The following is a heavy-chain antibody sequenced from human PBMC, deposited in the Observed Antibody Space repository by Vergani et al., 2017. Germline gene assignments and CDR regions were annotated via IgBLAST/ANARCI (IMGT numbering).Heavy chain of an antibody. V-gene: IGHV1-46*03. CDR2: ISPDGFST. D-gene: IGHD3-9*01. J-gene: IGHJ4*02. CDR1: GYTFTAYY. CDR3: AREPPLTGFFDY. Sequence: QVQLVQSGAEVGKPGASVKISCKASGYTFTAYYIHWVRQAPEQGLEWVGVISPDGFSTFYAQKFQGRVTITRDTSTSTVYLEVTSLGSDDTAVYYCAREPPLTGFFDYWGQGSLVTVSS.